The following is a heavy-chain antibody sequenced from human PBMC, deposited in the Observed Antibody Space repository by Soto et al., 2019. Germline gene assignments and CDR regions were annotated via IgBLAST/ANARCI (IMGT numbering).Heavy chain of an antibody. CDR3: ARDTYSSSWYQD. CDR2: INSDGSST. CDR1: GFTFSNYW. J-gene: IGHJ4*02. D-gene: IGHD6-13*01. Sequence: GGSLRLSCAASGFTFSNYWMHWVRQAPGKGLVWVSRINSDGSSTTYADSVKGRFTISRDNAKNTLYLQMNSLRAEDTAVYYCARDTYSSSWYQDWGQGTLVTVSS. V-gene: IGHV3-74*01.